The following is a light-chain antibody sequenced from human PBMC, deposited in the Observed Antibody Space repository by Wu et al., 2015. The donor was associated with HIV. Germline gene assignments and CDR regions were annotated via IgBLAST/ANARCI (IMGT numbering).Light chain of an antibody. CDR1: QGISNS. V-gene: IGKV1-NL1*01. CDR3: QQYYTTLWT. Sequence: DIQMTQSPSSLSASVGDRVTITCRASQGISNSLVWYQQKAGKAPKLLLYAASKLESGVPSRFSGSGSGTDYTLTISSLQPEDFATYYCQQYYTTLWTFGQGTKVEIK. J-gene: IGKJ1*01. CDR2: AAS.